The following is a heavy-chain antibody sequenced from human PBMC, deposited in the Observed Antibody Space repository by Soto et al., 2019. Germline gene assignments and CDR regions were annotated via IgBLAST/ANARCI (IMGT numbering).Heavy chain of an antibody. V-gene: IGHV5-51*01. CDR2: IFPGDSDT. CDR1: EYSFTSYW. Sequence: PGESLKISCKGSEYSFTSYWIGWVRQMPGKGLEWMGIIFPGDSDTRYSPSFQGQVTISADKSISTAYLQWSSLKASDTAMYYCARLTVTTDWYFDLWGRGTLVTGSS. D-gene: IGHD4-17*01. J-gene: IGHJ2*01. CDR3: ARLTVTTDWYFDL.